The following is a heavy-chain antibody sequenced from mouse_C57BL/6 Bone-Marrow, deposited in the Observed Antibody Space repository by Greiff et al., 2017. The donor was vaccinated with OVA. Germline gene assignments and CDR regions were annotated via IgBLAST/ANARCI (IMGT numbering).Heavy chain of an antibody. Sequence: QVQLQQPGAELVKPGASVKLSCKASGYTFTSYWMHWVKQRPGRGLEWIGRIDPNSGGTKYNEKFKSKATLTVDKSSSTAYMQLSSLTSEDSAVYYCAITPLTTVVARYYAMDYWGQGTSVTVSS. V-gene: IGHV1-62-3*01. J-gene: IGHJ4*01. CDR1: GYTFTSYW. CDR2: IDPNSGGT. CDR3: AITPLTTVVARYYAMDY. D-gene: IGHD1-1*01.